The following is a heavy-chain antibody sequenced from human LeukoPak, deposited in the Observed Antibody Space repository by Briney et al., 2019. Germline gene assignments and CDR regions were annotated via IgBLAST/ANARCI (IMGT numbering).Heavy chain of an antibody. CDR2: ISSSSSTI. Sequence: GGSLRLSCAASGFTFSSYSMNWVRQAPGKGLEWVSYISSSSSTIYYADSVKGRFTISRDNAKNSLYLQMNSLRAEDTAVYYCARGKEWLVLGLDYWGQGTLVTVSS. J-gene: IGHJ4*02. CDR3: ARGKEWLVLGLDY. D-gene: IGHD6-19*01. CDR1: GFTFSSYS. V-gene: IGHV3-48*01.